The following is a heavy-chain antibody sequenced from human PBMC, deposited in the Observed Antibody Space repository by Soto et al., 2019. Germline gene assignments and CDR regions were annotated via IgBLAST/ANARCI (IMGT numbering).Heavy chain of an antibody. CDR2: ISGSGGST. CDR1: GFTFSSYA. V-gene: IGHV3-23*01. J-gene: IGHJ3*02. D-gene: IGHD4-17*01. CDR3: AGGSYGAYLAADAFAI. Sequence: EVQLLESGGGLVQPGGSLRLSCAASGFTFSSYAMSWVRQAPGKGQEWVSAISGSGGSTYYADSVKGRFTISRDNSKNTLDLQMNSLRAEDTAVYYCAGGSYGAYLAADAFAIWGQGTMVTVSS.